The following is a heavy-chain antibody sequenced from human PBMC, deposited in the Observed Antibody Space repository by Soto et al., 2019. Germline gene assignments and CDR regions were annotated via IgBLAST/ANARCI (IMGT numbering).Heavy chain of an antibody. CDR2: IYYSGT. D-gene: IGHD3-22*01. CDR1: GGSISSYY. J-gene: IGHJ3*02. Sequence: QVQLQESGPGLVKPSETLSLTCSVSGGSISSYYWSWIRQPPGKGLEWIEYIYYSGTSYNPSLKMRFSIPLDTSKNQFSLKRSSVTAADTSVYYCARTYDGSGLISGGYAFDIWGQGTMVTVSS. V-gene: IGHV4-59*01. CDR3: ARTYDGSGLISGGYAFDI.